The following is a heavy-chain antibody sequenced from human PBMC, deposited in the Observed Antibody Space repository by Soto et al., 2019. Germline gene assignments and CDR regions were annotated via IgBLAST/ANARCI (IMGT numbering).Heavy chain of an antibody. CDR2: IWYDGSNK. CDR1: GFTFSSYG. Sequence: QVQLVESGGGVVQPGRSLRLSCAASGFTFSSYGMHWVRQAPGKGLEWVAVIWYDGSNKYYADSVKGRFTIFRDNSKNTLYLQMNSLRAEDTAVYYCARGGWSLEWLLYDFDYWGQGTLVTVSS. D-gene: IGHD3-3*01. J-gene: IGHJ4*02. CDR3: ARGGWSLEWLLYDFDY. V-gene: IGHV3-33*01.